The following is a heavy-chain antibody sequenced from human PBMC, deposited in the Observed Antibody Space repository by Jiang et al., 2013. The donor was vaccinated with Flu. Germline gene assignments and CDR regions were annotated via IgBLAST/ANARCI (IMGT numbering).Heavy chain of an antibody. J-gene: IGHJ6*02. CDR3: ARDPPGPYYGMDV. D-gene: IGHD1-14*01. CDR2: IYYSGST. Sequence: GSGLVKPSETLSLTCTVSGVSISSGTYYWSWIRQHPGKGLEWIGHIYYSGSTYYNPSLKSRVSISVDASKNQFSLKLTSVTAADTAVYYCARDPPGPYYGMDVWGQGTTVTVSS. V-gene: IGHV4-31*03. CDR1: GVSISSGTYY.